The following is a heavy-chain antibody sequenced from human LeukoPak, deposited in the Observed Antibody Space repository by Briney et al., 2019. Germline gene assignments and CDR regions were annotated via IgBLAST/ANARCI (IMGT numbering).Heavy chain of an antibody. Sequence: GGSLRLSCAASGFTFSSYSMNWVRQAPGKGLEWVSSISSSSSYIYYADSVKGRFTISRDNAKNSLYLQMNSLRAEDTAVYYCARDFAGVNYFDYWGQGTLVTVSS. D-gene: IGHD3-3*01. V-gene: IGHV3-21*01. CDR3: ARDFAGVNYFDY. CDR1: GFTFSSYS. CDR2: ISSSSSYI. J-gene: IGHJ4*02.